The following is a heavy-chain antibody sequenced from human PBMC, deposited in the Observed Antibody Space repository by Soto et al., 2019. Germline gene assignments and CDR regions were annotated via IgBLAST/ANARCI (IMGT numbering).Heavy chain of an antibody. V-gene: IGHV4-39*01. D-gene: IGHD6-13*01. Sequence: QLQLQESGPGLVKPSETLSLTCTVSGGSISSSSYYWGWIRQPPGKGLEWIGRIYYSGSTYYNPSLKSRVTISVDTSKNQFSLKLSSVTAADTAVYYCARLQAGLNSWYFDYWGQGTLVTVSS. CDR1: GGSISSSSYY. CDR2: IYYSGST. J-gene: IGHJ4*02. CDR3: ARLQAGLNSWYFDY.